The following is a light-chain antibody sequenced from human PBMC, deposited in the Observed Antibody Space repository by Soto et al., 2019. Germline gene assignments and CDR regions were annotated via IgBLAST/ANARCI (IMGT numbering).Light chain of an antibody. CDR2: LNSDGSH. CDR1: SGHSSYA. CDR3: QTWGTGPFV. Sequence: QLVLTQSPSASASLGASVKLTCTLSSGHSSYAIAWHQQQPEKGPRYLMKLNSDGSHSKGDGIPDRFSGSSSGAERYLTISSLQSEDEADYYCQTWGTGPFVFGTVTKLTVL. V-gene: IGLV4-69*01. J-gene: IGLJ1*01.